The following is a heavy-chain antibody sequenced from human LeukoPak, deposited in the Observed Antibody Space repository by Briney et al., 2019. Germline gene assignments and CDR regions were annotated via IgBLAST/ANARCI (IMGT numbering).Heavy chain of an antibody. CDR2: IDPSDSYT. D-gene: IGHD2-15*01. Sequence: GESLRISCKGSGYSFTSYWISWVRQMPGKGLEWMGRIDPSDSYTNYSPSFQGHVTISADKSISTAYQQWSSLKASDTAMYYCATEYCSGGSCYSMDYWGQGTLVTVSS. CDR3: ATEYCSGGSCYSMDY. CDR1: GYSFTSYW. V-gene: IGHV5-10-1*01. J-gene: IGHJ4*02.